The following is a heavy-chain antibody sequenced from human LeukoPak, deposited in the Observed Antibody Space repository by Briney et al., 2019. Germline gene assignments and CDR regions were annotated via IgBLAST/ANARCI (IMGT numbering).Heavy chain of an antibody. V-gene: IGHV3-43*02. CDR2: ISGDGGST. J-gene: IGHJ6*03. D-gene: IGHD4-17*01. CDR1: GFTFDDYA. CDR3: AKDALGGYGDYGYYYYYMDV. Sequence: GGSLRLSCAASGFTFDDYAMHWVRQAPGKGLGWVSLISGDGGSTYYADSVKGRFTISRDNSKNSLYLQMNSLRTEDTALYYCAKDALGGYGDYGYYYYYMDVWGKGTTVTVSS.